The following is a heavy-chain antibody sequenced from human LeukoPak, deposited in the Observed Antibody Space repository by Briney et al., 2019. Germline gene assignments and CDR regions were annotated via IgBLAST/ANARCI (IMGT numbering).Heavy chain of an antibody. J-gene: IGHJ6*03. Sequence: SETLSLTCTVSGGSISSGSYYWSWIRQPAGKGLEWIGRIYTSGSTNCNPSLKSRVTISVDTSKNQFSLKLSSVTAADTAVYYCARGNTPYCSSTSCYIEGPGNYYYYYYMDVWGKGTTVTVSS. V-gene: IGHV4-61*02. D-gene: IGHD2-2*02. CDR1: GGSISSGSYY. CDR2: IYTSGST. CDR3: ARGNTPYCSSTSCYIEGPGNYYYYYYMDV.